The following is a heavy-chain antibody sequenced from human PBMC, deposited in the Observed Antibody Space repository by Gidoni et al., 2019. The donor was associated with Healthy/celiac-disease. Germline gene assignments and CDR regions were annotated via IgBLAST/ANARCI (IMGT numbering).Heavy chain of an antibody. CDR1: GYTFTGYY. Sequence: QVQLVQSGAEVKKPGASVKVSCKASGYTFTGYYMHWVRQAPGQGLEWMGWINPNSGGTNYAQKFQGWVTMTRDTSISTAYMELSRLRSDDTAVYYCAREYYYDSSGSRDAFDIWGQGTMVTVSS. V-gene: IGHV1-2*04. J-gene: IGHJ3*02. CDR3: AREYYYDSSGSRDAFDI. CDR2: INPNSGGT. D-gene: IGHD3-22*01.